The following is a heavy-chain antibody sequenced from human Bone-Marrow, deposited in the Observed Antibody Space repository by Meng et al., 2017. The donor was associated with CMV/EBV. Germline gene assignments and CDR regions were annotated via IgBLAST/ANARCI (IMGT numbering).Heavy chain of an antibody. D-gene: IGHD1-26*01. CDR3: VRDTIVGGTCFDS. CDR2: INGDGSRT. V-gene: IGHV3-74*01. J-gene: IGHJ4*02. Sequence: CAASGVIFNDHWMPWVRQLPGKGREWVSRINGDGSRTNYADSVKGRFTISRDNAKNTLYLQMSSLRAEDTAVYYCVRDTIVGGTCFDSWGQGSLVTVSS. CDR1: GVIFNDHW.